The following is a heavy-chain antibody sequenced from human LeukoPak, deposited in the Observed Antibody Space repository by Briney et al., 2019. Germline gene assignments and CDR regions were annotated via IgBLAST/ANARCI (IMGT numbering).Heavy chain of an antibody. CDR1: GFSISSGYY. CDR2: SHPSGTT. J-gene: IGHJ4*02. D-gene: IGHD1-1*01. Sequence: SETLSLTCVVSGFSISSGYYWGWIRQPPGRGLAWIVNSHPSGTTFYNSSLKSRVAMSIDTSKNQFSLKLVSVTAADTAVYYCAREAERRIVNGGQGTLVTVSS. V-gene: IGHV4-38-2*02. CDR3: AREAERRIVN.